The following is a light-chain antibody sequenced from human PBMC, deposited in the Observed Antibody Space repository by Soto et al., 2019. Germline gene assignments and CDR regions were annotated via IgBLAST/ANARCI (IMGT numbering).Light chain of an antibody. V-gene: IGKV3-20*01. CDR3: QQYGSSPKT. CDR2: GAS. J-gene: IGKJ1*01. CDR1: QSVTSNY. Sequence: EIVLTQPPVTLSFSPGQRSTLSCRASQSVTSNYLAWYQQKPGQAPRLLIFGASIRDTGIPDRFSGSGSGTDFTLTISRLEPEDFAVYQCQQYGSSPKTFGQGTKVDIK.